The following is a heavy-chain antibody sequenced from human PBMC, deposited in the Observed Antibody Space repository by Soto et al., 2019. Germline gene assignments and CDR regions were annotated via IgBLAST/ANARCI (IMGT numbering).Heavy chain of an antibody. CDR2: IYYSGST. Sequence: QVQLQESGPGLVKPSQTLSLTCTVSGGSISCGGYYWSWIRQHPGKGLEWIGYIYYSGSTYYNPSLKSRVTISVDTSKNHLSLKLSSVTAADTAVYYCARVGGINWFDPWGQGTLVTVSS. CDR1: GGSISCGGYY. CDR3: ARVGGINWFDP. D-gene: IGHD1-20*01. J-gene: IGHJ5*02. V-gene: IGHV4-31*03.